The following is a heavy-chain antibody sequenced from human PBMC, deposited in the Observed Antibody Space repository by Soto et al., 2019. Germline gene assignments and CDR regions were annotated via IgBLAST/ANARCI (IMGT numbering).Heavy chain of an antibody. CDR2: IIPIFGTA. CDR3: AIIVGATNAFDI. D-gene: IGHD1-26*01. J-gene: IGHJ3*02. Sequence: QVQLVQSGAEVKKPGSSVKVSCKASGGTFSSYAISWVRQAPGQGLEWMGGIIPIFGTANYAQKLQGRVTITADETTSKDYMELISLRTEDTAVYYCAIIVGATNAFDIWGQGTMVTVSS. V-gene: IGHV1-69*12. CDR1: GGTFSSYA.